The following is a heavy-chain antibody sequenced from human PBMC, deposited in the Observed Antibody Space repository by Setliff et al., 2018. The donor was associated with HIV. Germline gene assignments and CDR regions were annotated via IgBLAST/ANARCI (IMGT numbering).Heavy chain of an antibody. D-gene: IGHD3-10*02. CDR1: GYSINNIHY. CDR3: VRRDVSFLFGQFDS. Sequence: ASETLSLTCDVSGYSINNIHYWGWIRQPPGKGLECLGNIYDGGTTYHNPSLKGRVTISIDTSKAQFSLKLISVTAADTAVYYCVRRDVSFLFGQFDSWGQGILVTVSS. V-gene: IGHV4-38-2*01. J-gene: IGHJ4*02. CDR2: IYDGGTT.